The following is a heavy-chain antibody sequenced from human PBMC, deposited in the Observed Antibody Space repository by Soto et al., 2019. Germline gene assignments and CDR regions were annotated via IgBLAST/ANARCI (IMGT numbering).Heavy chain of an antibody. J-gene: IGHJ4*02. CDR1: GFSFGDYT. V-gene: IGHV3-21*01. CDR2: ISRSSSHI. D-gene: IGHD3-22*01. Sequence: PGGSLRLSCAASGFSFGDYTMTWVRLSPVTGLEWVATISRSSSHIYYGDSLKGRFIISRDNAKNSLFLQMNSLRAEDTAVYYCARGRGYFDSSDYYEDFWGQGTTVTVSS. CDR3: ARGRGYFDSSDYYEDF.